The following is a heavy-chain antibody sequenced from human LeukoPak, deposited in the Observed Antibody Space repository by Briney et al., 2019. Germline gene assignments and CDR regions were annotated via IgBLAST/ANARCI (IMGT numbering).Heavy chain of an antibody. J-gene: IGHJ4*02. CDR2: ISRSGGAT. CDR3: AKHSHDGSAPYYEVQLDY. V-gene: IGHV3-23*01. D-gene: IGHD3-22*01. Sequence: GGSLRLSCAASGFTFTSFAMSWVRQAPGKGLEWVSTISRSGGATYYANSVKGRFTISRSNSKNTIYLQMNSLRAEDTAIYYCAKHSHDGSAPYYEVQLDYWGQGTLVTVSS. CDR1: GFTFTSFA.